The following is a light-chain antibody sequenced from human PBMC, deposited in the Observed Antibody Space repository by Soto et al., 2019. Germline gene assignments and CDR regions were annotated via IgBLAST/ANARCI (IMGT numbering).Light chain of an antibody. J-gene: IGKJ2*01. CDR2: AAS. V-gene: IGKV1-17*01. Sequence: DIQMTQSPSSLSASVGDRVTITCRASQGIRSDLGWYQQKPGKAPKRLIYAASRLQSGVPSRFSAGGSGTEFILTISSLQPEDFATYYCLQHNDYKYNCGQGTKVDIK. CDR3: LQHNDYKYN. CDR1: QGIRSD.